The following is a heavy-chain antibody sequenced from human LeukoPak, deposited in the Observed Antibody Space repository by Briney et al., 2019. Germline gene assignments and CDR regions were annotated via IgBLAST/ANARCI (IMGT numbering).Heavy chain of an antibody. CDR1: GGSVTSYQ. D-gene: IGHD4-23*01. J-gene: IGHJ4*02. Sequence: PSPSLSPTCTVSGGSVTSYQWSCVRHPPGGCRGWMGYIYYSGTANYSPSLQSRVIISVDTSKNQFSLNLSPVLAADTAVYYCARVEVDYSVNILKYFFDYGGQGTLVTVSS. CDR2: IYYSGTA. CDR3: ARVEVDYSVNILKYFFDY. V-gene: IGHV4-59*02.